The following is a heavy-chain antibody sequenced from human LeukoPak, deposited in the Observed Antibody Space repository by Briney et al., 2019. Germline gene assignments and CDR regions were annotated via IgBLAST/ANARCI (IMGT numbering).Heavy chain of an antibody. CDR2: IKQDGSEK. CDR1: GFTVSSNY. D-gene: IGHD3-3*01. J-gene: IGHJ4*02. CDR3: AREGSGYYDFWSGYYTSYYFDY. Sequence: GGSLRLSCAASGFTVSSNYMSWVRQAPGKGLEWVANIKQDGSEKYYVDSVKGRFTISRDNAKNSLYLQMNSLRAEDTAVYYCAREGSGYYDFWSGYYTSYYFDYWGQGTLVTVSS. V-gene: IGHV3-7*01.